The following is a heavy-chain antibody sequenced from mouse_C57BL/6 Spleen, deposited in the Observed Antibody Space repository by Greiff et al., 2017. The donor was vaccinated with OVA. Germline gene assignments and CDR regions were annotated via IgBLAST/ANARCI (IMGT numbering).Heavy chain of an antibody. CDR3: TRGGSSGLGD. J-gene: IGHJ2*01. Sequence: EVKVVESGEGLVKPGGSLKLSCAASGFTFSSYAMSWVRQTPEKRLEWVAYISSGGDYIYYADTVKGRFTISRDNAMNTLYLQMSSLKSEDTAMYYGTRGGSSGLGDWGQGTTLTVAS. CDR2: ISSGGDYI. V-gene: IGHV5-9-1*02. CDR1: GFTFSSYA. D-gene: IGHD3-2*02.